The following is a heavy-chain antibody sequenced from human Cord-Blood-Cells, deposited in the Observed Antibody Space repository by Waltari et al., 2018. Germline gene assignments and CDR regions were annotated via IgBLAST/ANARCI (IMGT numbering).Heavy chain of an antibody. CDR2: KNPNIGNT. D-gene: IGHD2-21*02. V-gene: IGHV1-8*03. J-gene: IGHJ3*02. Sequence: QVQLVQSGAEVKKPGASVKVSCKASGYTFTSYDINWVRQATGQGLGWMGWKNPNIGNTGYAQKFQGRVTITRNTSISTAYMELSSLRSEDTAVYYCLYCGGDCYAFDIWGQGTMVTVSS. CDR1: GYTFTSYD. CDR3: LYCGGDCYAFDI.